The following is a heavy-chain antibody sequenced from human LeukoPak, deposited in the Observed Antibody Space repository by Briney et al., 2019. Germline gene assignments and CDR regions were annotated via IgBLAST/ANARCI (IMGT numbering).Heavy chain of an antibody. Sequence: SETLSLTCTVSDDSISSYYWGWIRQPPGKGLEWIGSIYYSGSTNYNPSLKSRVSISVDTSKNQFSLKLNSVTAADTAVYYCARVWGVTDFYDSRGAFDIWGQGTMVTVSS. V-gene: IGHV4-59*01. CDR1: DDSISSYY. D-gene: IGHD3-22*01. CDR2: IYYSGST. J-gene: IGHJ3*02. CDR3: ARVWGVTDFYDSRGAFDI.